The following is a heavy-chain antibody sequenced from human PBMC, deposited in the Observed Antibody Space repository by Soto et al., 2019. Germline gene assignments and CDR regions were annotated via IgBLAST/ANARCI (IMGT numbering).Heavy chain of an antibody. V-gene: IGHV1-69*01. CDR1: GGTFSSYA. Sequence: QVQLVQSGAEVKKPGSSVQVSCKASGGTFSSYAISWVRQAPGQGLEWMGGIIPIFGTANYAQKFQGRVTITADESTSTAYMELSSLRSEDTAVYYCARSVTGIAAAGTDYYYGMDVWGQGTTVTVSS. J-gene: IGHJ6*02. CDR3: ARSVTGIAAAGTDYYYGMDV. D-gene: IGHD6-13*01. CDR2: IIPIFGTA.